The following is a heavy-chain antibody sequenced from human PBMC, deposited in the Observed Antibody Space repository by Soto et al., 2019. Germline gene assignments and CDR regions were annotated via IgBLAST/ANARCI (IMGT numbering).Heavy chain of an antibody. J-gene: IGHJ2*01. CDR3: AKEPFATTVTGYWYFDL. Sequence: EVQLLESGGGLVQPGGSLRLSCAASGFTFSSYAMSWVRQAPGKGLEWVSAISGSGGSTYYADSVKGRFTISRDNSKNPLYLQMNSLRAEDTAVYYCAKEPFATTVTGYWYFDLWGRGTLVTVSS. CDR1: GFTFSSYA. D-gene: IGHD4-17*01. CDR2: ISGSGGST. V-gene: IGHV3-23*01.